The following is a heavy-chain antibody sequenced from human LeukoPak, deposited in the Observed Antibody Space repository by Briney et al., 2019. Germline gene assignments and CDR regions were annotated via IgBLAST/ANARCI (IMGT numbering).Heavy chain of an antibody. Sequence: GGSLRLSCAASGFTFSSYGMHWVRQAPGKGLEWVAAIWYDGSNKYYADSVKGRFTISRDNSKNMLYLQMNSLRAEDTAVYYGARLISAAGTGGYYYGMDVWGQGTTVTVSS. V-gene: IGHV3-33*01. J-gene: IGHJ6*02. D-gene: IGHD6-13*01. CDR3: ARLISAAGTGGYYYGMDV. CDR2: IWYDGSNK. CDR1: GFTFSSYG.